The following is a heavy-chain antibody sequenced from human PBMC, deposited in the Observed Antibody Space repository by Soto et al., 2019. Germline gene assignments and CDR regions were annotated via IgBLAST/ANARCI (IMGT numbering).Heavy chain of an antibody. Sequence: QITLKESGPTLLKPTQTLTLTCTFSGFSLSTNGEGVGWIRQPPGKALEWLALIYWDDEKRYSPSLKSRLNITKDTSKNQAVLTMINMDPVDTATYYCVHRNGRMAGSTASFDYWGQGTLVTVAS. D-gene: IGHD1-26*01. J-gene: IGHJ4*02. CDR1: GFSLSTNGEG. CDR2: IYWDDEK. V-gene: IGHV2-5*02. CDR3: VHRNGRMAGSTASFDY.